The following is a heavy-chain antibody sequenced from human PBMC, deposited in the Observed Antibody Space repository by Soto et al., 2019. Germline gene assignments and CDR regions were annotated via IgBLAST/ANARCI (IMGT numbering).Heavy chain of an antibody. V-gene: IGHV5-10-1*01. CDR2: IDPSESYT. J-gene: IGHJ6*02. CDR3: ARRPYSSSWYEFYYGMDV. CDR1: XXXXXXXL. Sequence: GDSLNISCXGXXXXXXXXLXXWVRQMPGKGLEWIGRIDPSESYTNYSPSFQGHVTISADKSISTAYLQWSSLKASDTAMYYCARRPYSSSWYEFYYGMDVWGQGRTVQVSS. D-gene: IGHD6-13*01.